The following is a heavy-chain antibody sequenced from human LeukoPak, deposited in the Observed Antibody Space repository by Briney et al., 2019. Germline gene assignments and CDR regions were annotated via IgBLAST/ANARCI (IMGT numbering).Heavy chain of an antibody. CDR1: GSTFTSYC. Sequence: ASVNVSCKASGSTFTSYCISWVRQDPGQGLEWMGWISTYNGNTNYAQKLQGRVTMTTDTSTSTAYMELRSLRSDDTAVYYCARIAARQDYFDYWGQGTLATVAS. J-gene: IGHJ4*02. CDR3: ARIAARQDYFDY. V-gene: IGHV1-18*01. D-gene: IGHD6-6*01. CDR2: ISTYNGNT.